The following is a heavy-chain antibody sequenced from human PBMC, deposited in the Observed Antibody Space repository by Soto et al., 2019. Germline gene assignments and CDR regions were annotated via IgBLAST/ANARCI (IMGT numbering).Heavy chain of an antibody. J-gene: IGHJ5*02. V-gene: IGHV1-3*05. Sequence: QVQLVQSGAEEKKPGASVKVSCKVSGYTFISYSMHWVRQAPGQRLEWMGWINVGNGNTKYSQKIQGRVTITIDTSASTGYMEPSSLRSEDTAVYYCARERWASGSRWFDPWGQGTLVTVSS. CDR2: INVGNGNT. CDR1: GYTFISYS. CDR3: ARERWASGSRWFDP. D-gene: IGHD6-19*01.